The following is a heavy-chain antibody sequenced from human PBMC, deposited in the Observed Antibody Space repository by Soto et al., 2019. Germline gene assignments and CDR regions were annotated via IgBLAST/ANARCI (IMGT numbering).Heavy chain of an antibody. D-gene: IGHD2-2*01. J-gene: IGHJ6*03. CDR1: GYTLTSYG. CDR3: ARDSPLVVVPAAIKFFYYYYMDV. CDR2: ISAYNGNT. V-gene: IGHV1-18*01. Sequence: GASVKVSCKASGYTLTSYGISWVRQAPGQGLKWMGWISAYNGNTNYAQKLQGRVTMTTDTSTSTAYMELRSLRSDDTAVYYCARDSPLVVVPAAIKFFYYYYMDVWGKGTTVTVSS.